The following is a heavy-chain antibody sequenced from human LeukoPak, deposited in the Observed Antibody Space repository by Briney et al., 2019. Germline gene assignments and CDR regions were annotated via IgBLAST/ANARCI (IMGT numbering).Heavy chain of an antibody. Sequence: SVKVSCKASGGTFSSYAISWVRQAPGQGLEWVGGIIPIFGTADYAQKFQGRVTITADESTSTAYMELSSLRSEDTAVYYCARDLGYCSSTSCYGWFDPWGQGTLVTVSS. CDR2: IIPIFGTA. CDR1: GGTFSSYA. D-gene: IGHD2-2*01. CDR3: ARDLGYCSSTSCYGWFDP. J-gene: IGHJ5*02. V-gene: IGHV1-69*01.